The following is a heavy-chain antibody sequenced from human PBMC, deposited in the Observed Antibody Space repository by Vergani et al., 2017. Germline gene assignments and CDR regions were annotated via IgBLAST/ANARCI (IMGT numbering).Heavy chain of an antibody. D-gene: IGHD3-10*01. CDR1: GESFSSFY. CDR2: INNDGNT. CDR3: AVRPRVNLVGGEIVTKRTFYY. J-gene: IGHJ4*02. Sequence: QVQLQQWGAGVVKPSGTLSLTCAVFGESFSSFYWSWIRQPPGKGLEWIGEINNDGNTNYNPSLESRVTVSRDTEKNQFSLNLMSVTAADTAMYYFAVRPRVNLVGGEIVTKRTFYYWSQGCLVTVSS. V-gene: IGHV4-34*02.